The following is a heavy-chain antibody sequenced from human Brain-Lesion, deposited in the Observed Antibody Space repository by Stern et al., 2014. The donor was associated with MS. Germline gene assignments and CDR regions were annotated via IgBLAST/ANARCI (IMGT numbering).Heavy chain of an antibody. J-gene: IGHJ4*02. CDR1: GYRFTSNW. D-gene: IGHD6-6*01. CDR3: ARRGDSSSSGFDY. V-gene: IGHV5-51*01. Sequence: QLVQSGAEVKKPGESLKISCKGSGYRFTSNWIGWVRQMPGKGLEWMGIIWPGDSDTRYSPSFQGQATISADKSISTAYLQWSSLQASDTAMYYCARRGDSSSSGFDYWGQGTLVIVSS. CDR2: IWPGDSDT.